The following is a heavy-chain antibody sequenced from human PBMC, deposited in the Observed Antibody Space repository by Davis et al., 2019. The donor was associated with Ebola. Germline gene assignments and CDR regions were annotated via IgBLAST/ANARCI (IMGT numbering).Heavy chain of an antibody. CDR1: GYTFTSYG. CDR3: ARGGCSSTSCYSFDY. D-gene: IGHD2-2*02. J-gene: IGHJ4*02. V-gene: IGHV1-18*01. CDR2: ISASNGNT. Sequence: ASVKVSCKTSGYTFTSYGISWVRQAPGQGLEWMGWISASNGNTNYAQKLQGRATMTTDTSTSAAYMELRSLRSDDTAVYYCARGGCSSTSCYSFDYWGQGTLVTVSS.